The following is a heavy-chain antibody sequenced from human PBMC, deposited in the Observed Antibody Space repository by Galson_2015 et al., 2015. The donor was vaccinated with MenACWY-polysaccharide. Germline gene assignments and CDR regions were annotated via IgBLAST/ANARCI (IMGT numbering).Heavy chain of an antibody. J-gene: IGHJ6*03. CDR2: ISAYNGNT. CDR1: GYTFTSYG. CDR3: ARDQRSYYYYYMDV. Sequence: SVKVSCKASGYTFTSYGISWVRQAPGRGLEWMGWISAYNGNTNYAQKLQGRVTMTTDTSTSTAYMELRSRRSDDTAVYYCARDQRSYYYYYMDVWVKGTTVTVSS. V-gene: IGHV1-18*01.